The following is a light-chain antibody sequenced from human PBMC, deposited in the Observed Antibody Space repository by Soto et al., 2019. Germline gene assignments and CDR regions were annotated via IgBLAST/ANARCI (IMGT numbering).Light chain of an antibody. J-gene: IGKJ1*01. V-gene: IGKV1-5*01. CDR1: QSISSW. Sequence: GDRVTITCLASQSISSWLAWYQQKPGKAPKLLIYDASSLESGVPSRFSGSGSGTEFTLTISSLQPDDFATYYCQHYNSYSEAFGQGTKVDNK. CDR3: QHYNSYSEA. CDR2: DAS.